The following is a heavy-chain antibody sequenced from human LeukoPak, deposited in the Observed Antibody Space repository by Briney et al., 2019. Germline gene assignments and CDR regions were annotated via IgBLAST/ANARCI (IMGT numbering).Heavy chain of an antibody. Sequence: PSETLSLTCTVSGGSISSFYWSWIRQPPGKGLEWIGEINHSGSTNYNPSLKSRVTISVDTSKNQFSLKVTSVTAADTAVYYCARGRLITMVRGVIPFDYWGQGTLVTVSS. J-gene: IGHJ4*02. CDR3: ARGRLITMVRGVIPFDY. CDR2: INHSGST. D-gene: IGHD3-10*01. CDR1: GGSISSFY. V-gene: IGHV4-34*01.